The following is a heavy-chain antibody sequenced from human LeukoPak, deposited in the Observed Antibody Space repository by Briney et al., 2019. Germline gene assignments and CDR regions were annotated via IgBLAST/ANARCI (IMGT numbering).Heavy chain of an antibody. CDR2: VSYRGNT. CDR1: GGSISSSSYY. V-gene: IGHV4-39*07. J-gene: IGHJ1*01. Sequence: SETLSLTCIVSGGSISSSSYYWGWIRQPPGKGLEWIGSVSYRGNTYYNPSLKSRVTISLGTSKNQFSLKLSSVTAADTAVYYCARVIAAAGQEYFQHWGQGTLVTVSS. D-gene: IGHD6-13*01. CDR3: ARVIAAAGQEYFQH.